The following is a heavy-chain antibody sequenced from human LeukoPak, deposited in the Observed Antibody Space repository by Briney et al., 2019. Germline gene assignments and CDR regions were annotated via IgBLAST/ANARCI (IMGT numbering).Heavy chain of an antibody. Sequence: ASVKVSCKASGYTFTSYYMHWVRQAPGQGLEWMGIINPSGGSTSYAQKSQGRVTMTRDTSTSTVYMELSSLRSEDTAVHYCARDFGHSSYCSGGSCYPEVDYWGQGTLVTVSS. J-gene: IGHJ4*02. CDR3: ARDFGHSSYCSGGSCYPEVDY. V-gene: IGHV1-46*01. CDR1: GYTFTSYY. CDR2: INPSGGST. D-gene: IGHD2-15*01.